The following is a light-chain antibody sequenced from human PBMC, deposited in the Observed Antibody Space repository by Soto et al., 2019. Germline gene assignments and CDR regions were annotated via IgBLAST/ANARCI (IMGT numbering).Light chain of an antibody. CDR2: GAS. CDR3: QQYGSSPRT. Sequence: EIVLTQSPGTLSLSPGERATLSCRASQSVSIYLAWYLQKPGQAPRLLIYGASSRATGIPDRFSGSGSGTDFTLTISRLEPEDFAVYYCQQYGSSPRTFGQGTKVEIK. V-gene: IGKV3-20*01. J-gene: IGKJ1*01. CDR1: QSVSIY.